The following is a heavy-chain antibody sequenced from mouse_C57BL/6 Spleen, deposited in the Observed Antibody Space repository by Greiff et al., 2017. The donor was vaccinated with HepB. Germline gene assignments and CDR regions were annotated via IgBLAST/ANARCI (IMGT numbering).Heavy chain of an antibody. CDR1: GYTFTDYN. J-gene: IGHJ1*03. D-gene: IGHD1-1*01. CDR2: INPNNGGT. Sequence: VQLKESGPELVKPGASVKMSCKASGYTFTDYNMHWVKQSHGKSLEWIGYINPNNGGTSYNQKFKGKATLTVNKSSSTAYMELRSLTSEDAAVYYCARSRRLGWYFDVWGTGTTVTVSS. CDR3: ARSRRLGWYFDV. V-gene: IGHV1-22*01.